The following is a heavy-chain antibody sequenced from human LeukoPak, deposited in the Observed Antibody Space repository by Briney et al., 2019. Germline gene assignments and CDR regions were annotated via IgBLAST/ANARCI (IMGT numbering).Heavy chain of an antibody. CDR1: GFTFSSYA. V-gene: IGHV3-23*01. Sequence: GGSLRLSCAASGFTFSSYAMSWVRQAPGKGLEWVSAITGDDSSTYNADSVKGRFTVSRDNSKNTLYLQMNSLRAEDTATYYCAKARIVVVTALDYWGQGTLVIVSS. CDR2: ITGDDSST. J-gene: IGHJ4*02. CDR3: AKARIVVVTALDY. D-gene: IGHD2-21*02.